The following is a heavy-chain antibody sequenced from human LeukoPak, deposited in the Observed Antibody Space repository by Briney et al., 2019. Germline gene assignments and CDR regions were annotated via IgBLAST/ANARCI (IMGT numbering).Heavy chain of an antibody. Sequence: GRSLRLSCAASGFTFDDYAMHWVRQAPGKGLEWVSGISWNSGSIGYADSVKGRFTISRDNAKNSLYLQMNSLRAEDTALYYCAKALQLSTTTGFDYWGQGTLVTVSS. CDR1: GFTFDDYA. D-gene: IGHD2/OR15-2a*01. CDR2: ISWNSGSI. J-gene: IGHJ4*02. CDR3: AKALQLSTTTGFDY. V-gene: IGHV3-9*01.